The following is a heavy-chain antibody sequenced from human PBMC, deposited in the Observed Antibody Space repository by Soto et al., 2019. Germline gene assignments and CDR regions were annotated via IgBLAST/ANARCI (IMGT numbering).Heavy chain of an antibody. CDR2: IYYSGST. J-gene: IGHJ6*02. D-gene: IGHD6-6*01. CDR1: GGSISSGGYS. Sequence: SETLSLTCAVSGGSISSGGYSWSWIRQPPGKGLEWIGYIYYSGSTYYNPSLKSRVTISVDTSKNQFSLKLSSVTAADTAVYYCARDSSSVPYYYYGMDVWGQGTTVTVSS. V-gene: IGHV4-31*11. CDR3: ARDSSSVPYYYYGMDV.